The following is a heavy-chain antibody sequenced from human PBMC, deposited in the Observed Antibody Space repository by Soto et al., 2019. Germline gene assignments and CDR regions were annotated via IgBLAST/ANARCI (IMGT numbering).Heavy chain of an antibody. CDR2: IWYDGSQR. D-gene: IGHD1-26*01. V-gene: IGHV3-33*03. J-gene: IGHJ6*02. CDR3: VSWMEPSNNYGLDV. Sequence: QVQLVESGGGVVQPGTSLRLSCVGSGFIFRKFGMHWVRQAPGKAPEWVALIWYDGSQRYYGDSVKGRFTISRDNSMNAVYLQMSSLRAEDTATYYCVSWMEPSNNYGLDVWGQGTTVTVSS. CDR1: GFIFRKFG.